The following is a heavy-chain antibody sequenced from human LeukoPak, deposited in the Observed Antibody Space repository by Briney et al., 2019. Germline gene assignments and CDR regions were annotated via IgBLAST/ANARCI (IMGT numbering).Heavy chain of an antibody. CDR3: ARGRTLINYPILSIYPRNWFNP. D-gene: IGHD2-21*01. CDR1: GYTFTGYY. Sequence: VASVKVSCKASGYTFTGYYMHWVRQAPGQGLESMGWINPNSRGTNYAQKFQGRVTMTRDTSISTAYMELSRLRSDDTAVYYCARGRTLINYPILSIYPRNWFNPWGQGTLVTVSS. CDR2: INPNSRGT. J-gene: IGHJ5*02. V-gene: IGHV1-2*02.